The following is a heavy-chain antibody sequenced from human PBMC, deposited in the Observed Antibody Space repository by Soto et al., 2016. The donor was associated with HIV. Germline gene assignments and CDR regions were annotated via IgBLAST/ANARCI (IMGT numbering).Heavy chain of an antibody. J-gene: IGHJ4*02. Sequence: EVQLVESGGGLVQPGGSLKLSCAASGFTFSGSAMHWVRQASGKGLEWVGRIRSKANSYATAYAASVKGRFTISRDDSKNTAYLQMNSLKTEDTAVYYCTTHSSSWADFDYWGQGTLVHRLL. CDR1: GFTFSGSA. V-gene: IGHV3-73*01. CDR2: IRSKANSYAT. D-gene: IGHD6-13*01. CDR3: TTHSSSWADFDY.